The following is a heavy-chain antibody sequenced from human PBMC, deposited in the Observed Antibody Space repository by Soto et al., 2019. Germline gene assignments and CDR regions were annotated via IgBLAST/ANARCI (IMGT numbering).Heavy chain of an antibody. J-gene: IGHJ4*02. CDR2: MNTNTGNT. V-gene: IGHV1-8*01. D-gene: IGHD3-3*01. CDR1: GYTFTEFD. CDR3: ARVVRFFGGHDGY. Sequence: QVLLVQSGADVKKPGASVKVSCKTPGYTFTEFDINWVRQAPGQGLEWMGWMNTNTGNTGYAQKFQGRVTMTRDTSISPAYMGLRRLRSEDTAVYYCARVVRFFGGHDGYWGQGTLVTVSS.